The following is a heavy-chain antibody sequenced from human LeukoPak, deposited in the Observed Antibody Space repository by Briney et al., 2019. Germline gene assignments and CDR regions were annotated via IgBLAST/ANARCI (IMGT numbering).Heavy chain of an antibody. D-gene: IGHD3-10*01. CDR3: ARDRLWIGELLPSDY. V-gene: IGHV3-30-3*01. Sequence: GGSLRLSCAASGFTFSSYAMHWVRQAPGEGVEWVAVISYDGSNKYYADSVKGRFTISRDNSKNTLYLQMNSLRAEDTAVYYCARDRLWIGELLPSDYWGQGTLVTVSS. CDR1: GFTFSSYA. J-gene: IGHJ4*02. CDR2: ISYDGSNK.